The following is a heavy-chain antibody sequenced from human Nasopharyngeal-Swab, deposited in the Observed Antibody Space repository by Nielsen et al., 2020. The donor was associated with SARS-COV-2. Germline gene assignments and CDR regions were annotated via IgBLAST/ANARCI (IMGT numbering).Heavy chain of an antibody. J-gene: IGHJ4*02. D-gene: IGHD3-16*01. V-gene: IGHV3-53*01. CDR2: IYADGGT. CDR1: GFTVNTNY. CDR3: ARGDPHALGY. Sequence: GESLKISCAASGFTVNTNYMNWVRQAPGKGLEWVSIIYADGGTKYADSVKGRFTISRDNSKNMLYLQMNSLRVEDTAVYYCARGDPHALGYWGQGTLVTVSS.